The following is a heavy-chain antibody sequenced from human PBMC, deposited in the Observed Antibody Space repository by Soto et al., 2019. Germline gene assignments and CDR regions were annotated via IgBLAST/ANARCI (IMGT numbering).Heavy chain of an antibody. Sequence: PSETLSLTCTVSGGSFSSGVYYWSGIRPLPGKGLEWLWYINFSGSTNYNPSLKSRITISLDTSKNPFSLRLGSVTAADTSVYYCARDSSFSDHHGFWGQGTLVTVSS. CDR3: ARDSSFSDHHGF. CDR2: INFSGST. V-gene: IGHV4-31*03. D-gene: IGHD5-12*01. J-gene: IGHJ4*02. CDR1: GGSFSSGVYY.